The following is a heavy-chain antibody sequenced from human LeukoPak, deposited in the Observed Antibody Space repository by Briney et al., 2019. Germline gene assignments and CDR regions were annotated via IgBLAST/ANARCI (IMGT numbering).Heavy chain of an antibody. V-gene: IGHV3-21*01. CDR2: ISSSSSYI. J-gene: IGHJ4*02. CDR3: ARQTIAVKSEFVPDY. Sequence: PGGSLRLSCAASGFTFSSYAMNWVRQAPGKGLEWVSSISSSSSYIYYADSVKGRFTISRDNAKNSLYLQMNSLRAEDTAVYYCARQTIAVKSEFVPDYWGQGTLVTVSS. D-gene: IGHD6-19*01. CDR1: GFTFSSYA.